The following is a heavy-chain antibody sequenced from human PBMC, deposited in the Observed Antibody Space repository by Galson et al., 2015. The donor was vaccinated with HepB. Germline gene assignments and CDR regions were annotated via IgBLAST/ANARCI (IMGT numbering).Heavy chain of an antibody. J-gene: IGHJ5*02. Sequence: SVKVSCKASGCTFSSYAISWVRQAPGQGLEWMGGIIPILGIANYAQKFQGRVTITADKSTSTAYMELSSLRSEDTAVYYCARGKARHYDSSGYYWFDPWGQGTLVTVSS. D-gene: IGHD3-22*01. V-gene: IGHV1-69*10. CDR3: ARGKARHYDSSGYYWFDP. CDR1: GCTFSSYA. CDR2: IIPILGIA.